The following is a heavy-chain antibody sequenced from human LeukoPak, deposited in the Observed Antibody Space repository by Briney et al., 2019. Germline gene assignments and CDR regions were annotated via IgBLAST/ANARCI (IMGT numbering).Heavy chain of an antibody. Sequence: ASVKVSCKASGYTFTSYYMHWVRQAPGQGLEWMGIINPSSGSTSYAQKFQGRVTMTRDTSTSTVYMELSSLRSEDTAVYYCARVRGQGGRAFDIWGQGTMVTVSS. CDR1: GYTFTSYY. CDR2: INPSSGST. CDR3: ARVRGQGGRAFDI. V-gene: IGHV1-46*01. J-gene: IGHJ3*02.